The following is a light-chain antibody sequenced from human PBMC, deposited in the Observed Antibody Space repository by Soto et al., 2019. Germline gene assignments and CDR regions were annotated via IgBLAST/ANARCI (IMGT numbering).Light chain of an antibody. J-gene: IGKJ3*01. V-gene: IGKV3-15*01. CDR3: QQYTNWPT. Sequence: EIVMTQSPATLSVSPGERATLSCRASQSVSSNLAWYQQKPGQAPRLLIYGASTRAAGIPARFSGSGSGTEFTLTISSLQPDDFAVSYCQQYTNWPTFGPGTNVDIK. CDR2: GAS. CDR1: QSVSSN.